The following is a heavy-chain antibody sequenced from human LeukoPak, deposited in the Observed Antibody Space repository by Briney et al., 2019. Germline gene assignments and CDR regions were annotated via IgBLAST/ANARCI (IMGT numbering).Heavy chain of an antibody. CDR1: GYSIHSDYY. J-gene: IGHJ5*02. CDR2: IGNTGAT. Sequence: SETLSLTCTVSGYSIHSDYYWSWIRQSPGKGLDWIGYIGNTGATNYSPSLNSRVTISVDTSKNQVSLKLNSVTAADTAVYHCARYSTYCDSTSCYRFDLWGQGTLVTASS. CDR3: ARYSTYCDSTSCYRFDL. D-gene: IGHD2-2*01. V-gene: IGHV4-59*01.